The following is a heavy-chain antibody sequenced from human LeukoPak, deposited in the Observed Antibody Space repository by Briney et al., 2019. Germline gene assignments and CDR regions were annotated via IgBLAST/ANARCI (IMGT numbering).Heavy chain of an antibody. CDR2: INPNSGGT. Sequence: GASVKVSCKASGYTFTGYYMHWVRQAPGQGLEWMGWINPNSGGTNYAQKFQGRVTMTRDTSISTAYMELSRLRSDDTAVYYCARALGSEEEGYYDILTGYIFDYWGQGTLVTVSS. V-gene: IGHV1-2*02. CDR1: GYTFTGYY. J-gene: IGHJ4*02. CDR3: ARALGSEEEGYYDILTGYIFDY. D-gene: IGHD3-9*01.